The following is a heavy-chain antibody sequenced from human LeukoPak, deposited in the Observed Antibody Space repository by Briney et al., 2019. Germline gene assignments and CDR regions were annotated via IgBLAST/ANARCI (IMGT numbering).Heavy chain of an antibody. CDR3: AKAGTQQWLLFVGVY. D-gene: IGHD6-19*01. CDR2: IRYDGSNK. Sequence: PGGSLSLSCAASGFTFSTYGMLWVRQAPGQGPEWVALIRYDGSNKYYADSVKGRFTISRDNSKNTLYLQMNSLRVEDTAMYYCAKAGTQQWLLFVGVYWGQGALVTVSS. V-gene: IGHV3-30*02. CDR1: GFTFSTYG. J-gene: IGHJ4*02.